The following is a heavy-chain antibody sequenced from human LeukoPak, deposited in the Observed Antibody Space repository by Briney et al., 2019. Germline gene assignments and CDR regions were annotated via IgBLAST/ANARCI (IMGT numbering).Heavy chain of an antibody. CDR2: IKQDGSEK. CDR1: GFTFSSYW. V-gene: IGHV3-7*01. Sequence: PGGSLRLSCVVSGFTFSSYWMSWVRQAPGKGLEWVANIKQDGSEKYYVDSLKVRFTISRDNAKNSLYLQMNSLTDEDTAIYYCARSLRVAVAASYWGQGTLVTVSS. J-gene: IGHJ4*02. D-gene: IGHD6-19*01. CDR3: ARSLRVAVAASY.